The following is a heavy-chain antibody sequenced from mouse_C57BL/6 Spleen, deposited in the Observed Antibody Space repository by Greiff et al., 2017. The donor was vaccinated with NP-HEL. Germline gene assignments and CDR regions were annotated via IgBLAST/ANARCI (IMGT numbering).Heavy chain of an antibody. CDR2: INPSNGGT. J-gene: IGHJ2*01. D-gene: IGHD2-4*01. CDR1: GYTFTSYW. CDR3: ARGGYDYDGFDY. Sequence: QVQLKQPGTELVKPGASVKLSCKASGYTFTSYWMHWVKQRPGQGLEWIGNINPSNGGTNYNEKFKSKATLTVDKSSSTAYMQLSSLTSEDSAVYYCARGGYDYDGFDYWGQGTTLTVSS. V-gene: IGHV1-53*01.